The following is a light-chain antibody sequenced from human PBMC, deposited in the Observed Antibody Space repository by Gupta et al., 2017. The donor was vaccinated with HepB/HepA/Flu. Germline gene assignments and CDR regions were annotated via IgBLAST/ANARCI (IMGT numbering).Light chain of an antibody. CDR3: QQHASSPLFT. CDR1: QSVSSYY. V-gene: IGKV3-20*01. J-gene: IGKJ3*01. Sequence: EIVMTQSPGTLSLSPGEGATLSCRASQSVSSYYLAWFQQKSGQPPRLLIYATSNRAAGVPDRIWGSGSGTDYTLTITRLEPEDYAVYYCQQHASSPLFTFGHGTKV. CDR2: ATS.